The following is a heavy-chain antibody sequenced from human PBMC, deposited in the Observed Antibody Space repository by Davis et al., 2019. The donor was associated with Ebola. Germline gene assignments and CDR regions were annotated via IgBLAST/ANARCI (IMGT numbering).Heavy chain of an antibody. D-gene: IGHD1-7*01. Sequence: GESLKISCAASGFTFSSHAMTWVRQAPGKGLEWVSHISSSGDTTYYAVSMKGRFTISRDNSKNTVYLQMNSLRAEDTAVYYCAKRKLVLDYFDYWGQGTLVTVSS. J-gene: IGHJ4*02. V-gene: IGHV3-23*01. CDR3: AKRKLVLDYFDY. CDR1: GFTFSSHA. CDR2: ISSSGDTT.